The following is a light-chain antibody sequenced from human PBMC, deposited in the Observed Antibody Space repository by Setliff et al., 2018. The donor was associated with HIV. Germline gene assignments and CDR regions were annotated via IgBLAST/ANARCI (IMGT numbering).Light chain of an antibody. Sequence: QSALTQPASVSGSPGQSITISCTGTSSDVAVSNSVSWFQQHPGRVPKLLLYEVSNRPSGVSNRFSGSKSANTASLTISGLQAEDEADYFCASYASSQTYVFGIGTKVTVL. J-gene: IGLJ1*01. CDR3: ASYASSQTYV. CDR2: EVS. CDR1: SSDVAVSNS. V-gene: IGLV2-14*01.